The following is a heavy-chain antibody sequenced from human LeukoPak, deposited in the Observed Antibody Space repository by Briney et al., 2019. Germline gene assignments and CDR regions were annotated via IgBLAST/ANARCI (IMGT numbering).Heavy chain of an antibody. CDR1: GGTFISYT. D-gene: IGHD1-26*01. V-gene: IGHV1-69*04. Sequence: SVKVSCKASGGTFISYTISWVRQAPGQGLEWMGKIIPILGIANYAQNFQGRVTITADKSTSTAYMELSSLRSGDTAVYYCAREHSANYHGHYWGQGTLVTVSS. J-gene: IGHJ4*02. CDR2: IIPILGIA. CDR3: AREHSANYHGHY.